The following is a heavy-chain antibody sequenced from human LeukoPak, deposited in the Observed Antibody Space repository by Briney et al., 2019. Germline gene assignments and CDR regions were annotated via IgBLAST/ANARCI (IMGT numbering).Heavy chain of an antibody. V-gene: IGHV3-23*01. Sequence: PGGSLRLSCAASGFTFSSYAMSWVRQAPGKGLEWVPAISGSGGSTYYADSVKGRFTISRDNSKNTLYLQMNSLRAEDTAVYYCAKTGIVATFNFDYWGQGTLVTVSS. D-gene: IGHD5-12*01. J-gene: IGHJ4*02. CDR3: AKTGIVATFNFDY. CDR1: GFTFSSYA. CDR2: ISGSGGST.